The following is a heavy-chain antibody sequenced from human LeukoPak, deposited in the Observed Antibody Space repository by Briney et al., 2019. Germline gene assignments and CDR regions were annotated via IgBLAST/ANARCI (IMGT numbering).Heavy chain of an antibody. D-gene: IGHD5-18*01. CDR1: GYTFTSYD. J-gene: IGHJ4*02. CDR3: ARGVNSYGYRPRSYYFDY. V-gene: IGHV1-8*01. Sequence: ASVKVSCKASGYTFTSYDINWVRQATGQGLEWMGWMNPNSGNTGYAQKFQGRVTMTRNTSISTAYMELSSLRSEDTAVYYRARGVNSYGYRPRSYYFDYWGQGTLVTVSS. CDR2: MNPNSGNT.